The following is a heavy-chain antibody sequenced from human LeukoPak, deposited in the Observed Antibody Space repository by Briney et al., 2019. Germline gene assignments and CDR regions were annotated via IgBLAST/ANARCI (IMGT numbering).Heavy chain of an antibody. V-gene: IGHV4-39*01. Sequence: SETLSLTCTVSGDSISSSNCYWGWIRQPPGKGLEWIGSINFSGGTYYNASLKSRVTISVDTSKNQFSLKLSSVTAADTAVYYCARQTGSGLFSLPGGQGTLVTVSS. CDR1: GDSISSSNCY. D-gene: IGHD3-10*01. CDR3: ARQTGSGLFSLP. CDR2: INFSGGT. J-gene: IGHJ4*02.